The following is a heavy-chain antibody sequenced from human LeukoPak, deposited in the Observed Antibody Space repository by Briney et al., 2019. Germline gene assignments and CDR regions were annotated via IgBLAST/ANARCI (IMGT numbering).Heavy chain of an antibody. CDR3: ARDVSAGEAHDH. CDR1: GFTFSAYT. V-gene: IGHV3-30*04. J-gene: IGHJ4*02. Sequence: PGRSLRLSCAASGFTFSAYTMHWVRQAPGKGLEWVAVISHDGSTQYYGASVKGRFTVSRDNSKNTLFLHMYSQRVEDTAVYYCARDVSAGEAHDHWGQGTLVIVSS. D-gene: IGHD2-21*01. CDR2: ISHDGSTQ.